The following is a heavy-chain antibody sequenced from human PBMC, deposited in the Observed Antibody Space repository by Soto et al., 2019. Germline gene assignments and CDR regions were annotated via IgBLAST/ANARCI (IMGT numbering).Heavy chain of an antibody. CDR2: IIPIFGTA. D-gene: IGHD3-3*01. V-gene: IGHV1-69*01. CDR1: GGTFSSYA. J-gene: IGHJ4*02. CDR3: ASGPMYYDFWSGYFSY. Sequence: QVQLVQSGAEVKKPGSSVKVSCKASGGTFSSYAISWVRQAPGQGLEWMGGIIPIFGTANYAQKFQGRVTITADESTSTAYMGLSSLRSEDTAVYYCASGPMYYDFWSGYFSYWGQGTLVTVSS.